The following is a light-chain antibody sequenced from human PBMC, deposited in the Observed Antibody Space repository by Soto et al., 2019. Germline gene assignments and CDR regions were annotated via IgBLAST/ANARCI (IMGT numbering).Light chain of an antibody. V-gene: IGKV3-20*01. J-gene: IGKJ2*01. CDR2: CAS. Sequence: EVVLTQSPCTLSLSPGERATLSCRASQTFRSSSLAWYQQKPGQAPRLLIYCASSSATGIPDRFSGSGSGTDFTLTISRVDPEDLAVYYCQQYDCSPRTFGQGTKLEIK. CDR3: QQYDCSPRT. CDR1: QTFRSSS.